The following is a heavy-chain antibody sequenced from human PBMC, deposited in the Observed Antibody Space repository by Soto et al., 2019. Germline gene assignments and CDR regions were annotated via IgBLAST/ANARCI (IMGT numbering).Heavy chain of an antibody. J-gene: IGHJ4*02. Sequence: GASVKVSCKTSGGIFNNNAISWVRQTPGQGPEWMGDIIPLFGITNYARKFQGRVTITADRSTTTAYMELSSLRSEDTAMYYCARDWNGGFDQWGQGXQVTVSS. V-gene: IGHV1-69*10. D-gene: IGHD1-1*01. CDR2: IIPLFGIT. CDR1: GGIFNNNA. CDR3: ARDWNGGFDQ.